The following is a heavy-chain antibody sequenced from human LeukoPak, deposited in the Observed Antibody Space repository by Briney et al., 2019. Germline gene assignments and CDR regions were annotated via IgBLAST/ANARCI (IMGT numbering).Heavy chain of an antibody. Sequence: SETLSLTCTVSGGSISRYYWSWIRQPPGKGLEWIGYIYYSGSTNYNPSLKSRVTISVDTSKNQFSLKVSSVTAADTAVYYCARAPGSPYGGYGPFDFWGQGTLVSVSS. J-gene: IGHJ4*02. CDR2: IYYSGST. V-gene: IGHV4-59*01. CDR1: GGSISRYY. D-gene: IGHD5-12*01. CDR3: ARAPGSPYGGYGPFDF.